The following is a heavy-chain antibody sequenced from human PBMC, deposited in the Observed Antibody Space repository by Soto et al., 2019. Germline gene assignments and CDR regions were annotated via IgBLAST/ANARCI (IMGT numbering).Heavy chain of an antibody. CDR2: IIPIFGTA. J-gene: IGHJ2*01. Sequence: QVQLVQSGAEVKKPGSSVKVSCKASGGTFSSYAISWVRQAPGQGLEWMGGIIPIFGTANYAQKFQGRVSLTADASTSTAYMEQGRLSPEDTAVYYCAGYSGGKGPPNTQDLWGRGTLVTVSS. CDR1: GGTFSSYA. CDR3: AGYSGGKGPPNTQDL. D-gene: IGHD2-15*01. V-gene: IGHV1-69*12.